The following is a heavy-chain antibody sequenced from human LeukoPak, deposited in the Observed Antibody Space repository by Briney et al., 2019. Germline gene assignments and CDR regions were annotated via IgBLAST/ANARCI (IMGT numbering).Heavy chain of an antibody. CDR3: VRVGSVAGSDYLDY. CDR1: GFPFSAPS. D-gene: IGHD6-19*01. Sequence: GGSLSPPVAVPPVPGFPFSAPSLAWVRKAPGKGLEGVGRPRNKAKSYTTEYAASVKGRFTISRDESKNSLYLEMNSLKTEDTAVYYCVRVGSVAGSDYLDYWGQGTLVTVSS. J-gene: IGHJ4*02. CDR2: PRNKAKSYTT. V-gene: IGHV3-72*01.